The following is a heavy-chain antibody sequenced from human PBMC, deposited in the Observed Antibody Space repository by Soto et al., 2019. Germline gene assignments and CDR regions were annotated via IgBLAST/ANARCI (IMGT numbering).Heavy chain of an antibody. J-gene: IGHJ5*02. V-gene: IGHV1-8*01. D-gene: IGHD3-16*01. CDR2: MNPGSGNT. Sequence: QVQLVQAGAEVREPGASVKVSCKASGYSFTNNDVSWVRQATGQGLEWMGWMNPGSGNTGYAQKFQGRVTMTRDISIATAYMDLSGLTSDDTAIYYWARMATFGSLNWFDPWGQGTLVSVSS. CDR1: GYSFTNND. CDR3: ARMATFGSLNWFDP.